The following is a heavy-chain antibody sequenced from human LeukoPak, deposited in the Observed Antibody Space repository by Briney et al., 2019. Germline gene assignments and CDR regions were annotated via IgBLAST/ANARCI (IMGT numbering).Heavy chain of an antibody. J-gene: IGHJ4*02. Sequence: SETLSLTCTVSGGSVSSGNYYWSWIRQPPGKGLEWIGYISYSGSTNYNPSLKSRVTISVDTSMNRFSLRLSSVTAADTAVYYCARGGPSLGVDYWGQGTLVTVS. CDR2: ISYSGST. CDR1: GGSVSSGNYY. D-gene: IGHD5/OR15-5a*01. CDR3: ARGGPSLGVDY. V-gene: IGHV4-61*01.